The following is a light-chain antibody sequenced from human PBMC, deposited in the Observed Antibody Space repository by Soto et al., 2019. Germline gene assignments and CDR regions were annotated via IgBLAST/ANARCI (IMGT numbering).Light chain of an antibody. V-gene: IGKV3-20*01. CDR1: QSVSSTY. J-gene: IGKJ2*01. CDR2: GAS. Sequence: EIALTQSPGTLSLSPGERATLSCRASQSVSSTYLAWYQQKPGQAPRLLIYGASSRATGIPDRFSGSGSGTDFTLTISRLEPEDCAVYYCQQYGTSPYTFGQGTKLAIK. CDR3: QQYGTSPYT.